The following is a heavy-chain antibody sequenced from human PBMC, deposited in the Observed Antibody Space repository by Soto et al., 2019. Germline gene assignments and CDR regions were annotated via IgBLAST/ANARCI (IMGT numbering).Heavy chain of an antibody. CDR2: IYWDDDP. V-gene: IGHV2-5*02. CDR3: AHAGDYDLLSFDH. Sequence: QITLKESGPPLVRPAQTLTLTCAFSGFSLTTTSMGVAWIRQPPGKALEWLALIYWDDDPRYSPSLQDRLTISKATTTSRVVLTISNMNPEDTGSYFCAHAGDYDLLSFDHWGPGTLVTVSS. D-gene: IGHD4-17*01. J-gene: IGHJ4*02. CDR1: GFSLTTTSMG.